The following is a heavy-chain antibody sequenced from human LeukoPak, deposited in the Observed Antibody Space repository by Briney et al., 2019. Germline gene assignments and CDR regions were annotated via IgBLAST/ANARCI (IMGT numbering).Heavy chain of an antibody. V-gene: IGHV4-39*07. CDR2: IYYSGST. J-gene: IGHJ4*02. Sequence: WVRQAPGKGLEWIGSIYYSGSTHYNPSLKSRVTISLDTSKNQFSLKLSSVTAADTAVYYCVREVFYYDSSGYPIDYWGQGTLVTVSS. D-gene: IGHD3-22*01. CDR3: VREVFYYDSSGYPIDY.